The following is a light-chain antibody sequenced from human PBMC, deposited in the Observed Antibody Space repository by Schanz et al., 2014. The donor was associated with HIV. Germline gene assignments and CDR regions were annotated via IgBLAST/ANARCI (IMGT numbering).Light chain of an antibody. J-gene: IGLJ3*02. Sequence: NFMLTQPHSVSESPGKTVTISCTGSSGSIASNFLQWYQHRPGSAPTTVIYEDNQRPSGVPDRFSGSIDSSSNSASLTISGLKTEDEADYYCQSYDSSNQVFGGGTKVTVL. CDR2: EDN. CDR3: QSYDSSNQV. CDR1: SGSIASNF. V-gene: IGLV6-57*02.